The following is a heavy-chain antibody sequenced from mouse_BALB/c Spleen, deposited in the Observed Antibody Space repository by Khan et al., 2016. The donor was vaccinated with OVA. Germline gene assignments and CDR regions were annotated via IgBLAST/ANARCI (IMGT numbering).Heavy chain of an antibody. CDR2: INYSGST. J-gene: IGHJ3*01. Sequence: QLEESGPGLVKPSQSLSLTCTVTGYSITSDYAWNWIRQFPGNRLEWMGYINYSGSTSKKPSLKSRMSISRDTSKNQIFLQLNSVTTEDTATYYCGRGRSYWGQGTLVTVSA. CDR3: GRGRSY. CDR1: GYSITSDYA. V-gene: IGHV3-2*02.